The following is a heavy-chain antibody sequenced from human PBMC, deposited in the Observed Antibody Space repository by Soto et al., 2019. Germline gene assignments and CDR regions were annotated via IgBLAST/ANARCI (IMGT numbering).Heavy chain of an antibody. CDR2: IYSSGST. CDR3: ARRYSSSFDY. CDR1: GGSISSYY. D-gene: IGHD6-13*01. Sequence: QVQLQESGPGLVKPSETLSLTCTVSGGSISSYYWSWIRQPPGKGLEWIGYIYSSGSTNYNPPLQCRVTISVDTSNNQFSLKLSSVTAADTAVYYCARRYSSSFDYWGQGTLVTVSS. V-gene: IGHV4-59*08. J-gene: IGHJ4*02.